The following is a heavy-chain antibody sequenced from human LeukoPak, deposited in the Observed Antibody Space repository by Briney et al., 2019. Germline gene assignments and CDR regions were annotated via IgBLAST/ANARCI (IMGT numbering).Heavy chain of an antibody. D-gene: IGHD2-8*01. V-gene: IGHV3-53*01. Sequence: PGGSLRLSCAVSEFSVSSNYMNWVRQAPGKGLEWVSVIYSGGATYYADSVRGRFTISRDNSKNMVSLQMTSLGAEDTAVYYCARGRFNGPDDYWGQGHLDSVSS. CDR2: IYSGGAT. J-gene: IGHJ4*02. CDR3: ARGRFNGPDDY. CDR1: EFSVSSNY.